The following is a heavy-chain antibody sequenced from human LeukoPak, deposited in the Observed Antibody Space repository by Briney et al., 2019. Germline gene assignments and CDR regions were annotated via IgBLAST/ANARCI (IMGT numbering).Heavy chain of an antibody. CDR3: ARELLKGSMDV. V-gene: IGHV3-53*01. J-gene: IGHJ6*02. D-gene: IGHD3-10*01. CDR1: GFTVSSNY. Sequence: PRGSLRLSCAASGFTVSSNYMSWVRQAPGKGLEWVSVIYSGGSTYYADSVKGRFTISRDNSKNTLYLQMNSLRAEDTAVYYCARELLKGSMDVWGQGTTVTVSS. CDR2: IYSGGST.